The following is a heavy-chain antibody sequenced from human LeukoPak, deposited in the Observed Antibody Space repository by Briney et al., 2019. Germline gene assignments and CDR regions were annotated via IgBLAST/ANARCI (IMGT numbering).Heavy chain of an antibody. CDR2: ISYSGNT. D-gene: IGHD3-10*01. J-gene: IGHJ2*01. CDR1: GASISRSSHY. CDR3: ARGRVWFGFFDL. Sequence: SETLSLTCTVSGASISRSSHYWGWSRQPQGQGLEWIGTISYSGNTYYDPSLKRRTSISVVTSENRFSLGLSSVTAADTAVYYCARGRVWFGFFDLWGRGTLLTVSA. V-gene: IGHV4-39*02.